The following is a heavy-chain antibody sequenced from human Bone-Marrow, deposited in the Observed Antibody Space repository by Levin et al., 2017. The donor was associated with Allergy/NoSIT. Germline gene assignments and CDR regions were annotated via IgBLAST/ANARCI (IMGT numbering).Heavy chain of an antibody. CDR1: GFSLSSSEGY. CDR3: AHGPYYYDSSDYFDY. D-gene: IGHD3-22*01. V-gene: IGHV2-5*02. CDR2: IYGDGDK. Sequence: SGPTLVKPPETLTLTCTVSGFSLSSSEGYVGWIRQPPGQALEWLALIYGDGDKRYSPSLKSRLTVTKDISKNEVVLTMTNMDPVDTATYFCAHGPYYYDSSDYFDYWGQGTLVTVSS. J-gene: IGHJ4*02.